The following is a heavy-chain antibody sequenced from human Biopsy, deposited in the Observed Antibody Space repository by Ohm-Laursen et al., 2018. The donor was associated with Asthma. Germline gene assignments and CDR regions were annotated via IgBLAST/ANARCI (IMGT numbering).Heavy chain of an antibody. CDR3: ARASVAASSNWFDP. CDR1: GYTFIGRH. V-gene: IGHV1-2*06. D-gene: IGHD6-19*01. CDR2: INPNSGGT. Sequence: ASVKVSCKTSGYTFIGRHIHWMRQAPGQGLEWMGRINPNSGGTNYAQKFQGRVTMTRDTSISTAYMEVSRLRSDDTAVYYCARASVAASSNWFDPWGQGTLVTVSS. J-gene: IGHJ5*02.